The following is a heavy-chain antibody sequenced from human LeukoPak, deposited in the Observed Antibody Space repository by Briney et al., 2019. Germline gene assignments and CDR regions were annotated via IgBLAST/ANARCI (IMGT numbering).Heavy chain of an antibody. V-gene: IGHV1-18*01. CDR1: GYTFTGYG. Sequence: ASVKVSCKASGYTFTGYGISWVRQAPGQGLEWMGWISAYNGNTNYAQKLQGRVTMTTDTSTSTAYMELRSLRSDDTAVYYCASVKQQLETGDAFDIWGQGTMVTVSS. J-gene: IGHJ3*02. CDR2: ISAYNGNT. D-gene: IGHD6-13*01. CDR3: ASVKQQLETGDAFDI.